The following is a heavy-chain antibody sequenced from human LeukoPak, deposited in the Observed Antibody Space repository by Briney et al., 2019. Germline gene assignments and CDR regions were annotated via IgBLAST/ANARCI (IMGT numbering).Heavy chain of an antibody. CDR1: GFTFSSYA. D-gene: IGHD1-26*01. CDR2: MSYDGSNK. CDR3: ARDRSEGAGPFDY. V-gene: IGHV3-30-3*01. J-gene: IGHJ4*02. Sequence: GGSLRLSCAASGFTFSSYAMHWVRQAPGKGLEWVAVMSYDGSNKYYADSVKGRFTISRDNSKNTLYLQMNSLRAEDTAVYYCARDRSEGAGPFDYWGQGTLVTVSS.